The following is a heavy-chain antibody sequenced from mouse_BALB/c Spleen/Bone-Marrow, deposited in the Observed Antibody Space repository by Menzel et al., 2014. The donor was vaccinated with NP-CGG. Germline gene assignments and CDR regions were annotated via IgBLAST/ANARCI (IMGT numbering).Heavy chain of an antibody. V-gene: IGHV1-69*02. Sequence: QVQLQQSGAELVRPGASAKLSCKASGYTFTSYWLNWVKQRPGQGLEWIGNIYPSDSYTNYNQKFKDKATLTVDKSSSTAYMQLSSPTSEDSAVYYWTTGAYWGQGTLVTVSA. CDR2: IYPSDSYT. CDR3: TTGAY. CDR1: GYTFTSYW. D-gene: IGHD4-1*01. J-gene: IGHJ3*01.